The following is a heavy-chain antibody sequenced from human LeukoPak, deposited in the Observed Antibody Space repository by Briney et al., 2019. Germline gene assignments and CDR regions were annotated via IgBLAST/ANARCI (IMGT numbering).Heavy chain of an antibody. CDR1: GFTFSSYV. CDR3: ARDDVTAFDY. J-gene: IGHJ4*02. V-gene: IGHV3-23*01. CDR2: ISGSGGNT. D-gene: IGHD3-10*02. Sequence: GGSLRLSCAAPGFTFSSYVMSWVRQAPGEGLEWVSVISGSGGNTYYADSVKGRFTISRDNAKNSLYLQMNSLRAEDTAVYYCARDDVTAFDYWGQGTLVTVSS.